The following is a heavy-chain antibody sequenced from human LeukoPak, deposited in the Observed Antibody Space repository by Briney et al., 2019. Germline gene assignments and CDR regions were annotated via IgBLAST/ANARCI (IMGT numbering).Heavy chain of an antibody. V-gene: IGHV3-30*18. CDR2: ISYDGSNK. CDR1: GFTFSSYG. CDR3: AKPSYSSGSNPFDY. J-gene: IGHJ4*02. Sequence: GRSLRLSCAASGFTFSSYGMHWVRQAPGKGLEWVAVISYDGSNKYYADSVKGRFTISRDNSKNTLYLQMNSLRAEDTAVYYCAKPSYSSGSNPFDYWGQGTLVTVSS. D-gene: IGHD6-19*01.